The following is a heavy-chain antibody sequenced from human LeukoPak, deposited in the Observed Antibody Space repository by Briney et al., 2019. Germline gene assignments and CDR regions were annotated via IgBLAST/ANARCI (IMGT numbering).Heavy chain of an antibody. Sequence: SETLSLTCTVSGGSISSYYWSWIRQPPGEGLEWIGYIYYSGSTKYNPSLKSRVTISVDTSKNQFSLKLSSVTAADTAVYYCARAPSRIQLYFDYWGQGTLVTVSS. CDR1: GGSISSYY. CDR3: ARAPSRIQLYFDY. D-gene: IGHD5-18*01. J-gene: IGHJ4*02. V-gene: IGHV4-59*01. CDR2: IYYSGST.